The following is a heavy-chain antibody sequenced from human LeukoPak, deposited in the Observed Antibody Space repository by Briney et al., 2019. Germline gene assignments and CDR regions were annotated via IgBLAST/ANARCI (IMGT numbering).Heavy chain of an antibody. CDR2: IYYTGKT. Sequence: SETLSLTCTVSGDSVSNGNYYWSWLRQPPGRALEWIGYIYYTGKTYYNPSLEGRVTILVDTSRNHFSVKLSSVTAADTAVYYCARSQNYYGSGDYWSQGTLVTVSS. CDR1: GDSVSNGNYY. J-gene: IGHJ4*02. D-gene: IGHD3-10*01. CDR3: ARSQNYYGSGDY. V-gene: IGHV4-61*03.